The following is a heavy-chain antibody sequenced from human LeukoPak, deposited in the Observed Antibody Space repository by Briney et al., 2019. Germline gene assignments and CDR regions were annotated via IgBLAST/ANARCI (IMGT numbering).Heavy chain of an antibody. V-gene: IGHV3-33*01. CDR2: IRYDGSNK. Sequence: GGSLRLSCAASGFTFSSYGMHWVRQAPGKGLEWVSGIRYDGSNKYYADSVKGRFTISRDNSKNTLYLQMNSLRAEDTAVYYCGRDISGDADYWGQGTLVTVSS. J-gene: IGHJ4*02. D-gene: IGHD3-10*01. CDR3: GRDISGDADY. CDR1: GFTFSSYG.